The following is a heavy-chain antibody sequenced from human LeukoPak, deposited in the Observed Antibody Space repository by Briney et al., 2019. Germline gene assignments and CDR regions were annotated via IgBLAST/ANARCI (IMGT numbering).Heavy chain of an antibody. CDR3: ARKEGGQLVNTRRWFDP. V-gene: IGHV4-59*12. CDR2: IYYSETT. J-gene: IGHJ5*02. Sequence: SETLSLTCSVSGGSISNYFWSWIRQPPGKGLECIGFIYYSETTNYNPSFKSRVTISVDTSKNQFSLRLTSVTAADTAVYYCARKEGGQLVNTRRWFDPWGQGTLVTVSS. D-gene: IGHD6-13*01. CDR1: GGSISNYF.